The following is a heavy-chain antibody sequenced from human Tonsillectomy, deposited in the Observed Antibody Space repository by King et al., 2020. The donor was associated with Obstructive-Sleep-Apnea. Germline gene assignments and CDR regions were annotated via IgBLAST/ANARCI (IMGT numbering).Heavy chain of an antibody. D-gene: IGHD3-3*01. Sequence: VQLVESGGGLVQPGGSLRLSCVASGLTFSHYAMSWVRQAPGKGLEWISTISTSGDSTYYVDSVKGRFTISRDNSKNTLYLQMNSLRVEDTAVYYCAKDPVLRFSEWLSAFDHWGPGTRVTVTS. V-gene: IGHV3-23*04. J-gene: IGHJ4*01. CDR1: GLTFSHYA. CDR2: ISTSGDST. CDR3: AKDPVLRFSEWLSAFDH.